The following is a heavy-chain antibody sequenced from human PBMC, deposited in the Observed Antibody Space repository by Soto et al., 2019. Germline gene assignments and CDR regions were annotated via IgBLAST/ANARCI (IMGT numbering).Heavy chain of an antibody. Sequence: QGTLKESGHTLVKPTQTLTLTCSCSGFSLSTSGVGVGWIRQSPGKALEWLALIYWSGDEHYRPSLKSRLSIIKDTSKNHVVLIMTDMDPVDTATYYCARGLATLPVFAFDIWGQGTMVTVSS. CDR1: GFSLSTSGVG. CDR3: ARGLATLPVFAFDI. CDR2: IYWSGDE. D-gene: IGHD6-6*01. J-gene: IGHJ3*02. V-gene: IGHV2-5*01.